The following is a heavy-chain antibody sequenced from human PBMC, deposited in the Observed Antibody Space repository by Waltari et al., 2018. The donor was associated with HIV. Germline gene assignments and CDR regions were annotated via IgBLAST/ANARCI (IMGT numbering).Heavy chain of an antibody. J-gene: IGHJ4*02. CDR1: GGSINNYY. V-gene: IGHV4-4*07. CDR3: ARETSGPTWRLFDS. Sequence: QVQLQESGPGLVKPSETLSLTCIVSGGSINNYYWNWIRQPAGKGLGWLGRINASGGTNYSPSLKSRVTMSVDTSKNRFSLKLTSVTAADTAVYFCARETSGPTWRLFDSWGQGTLVTVSS. D-gene: IGHD1-26*01. CDR2: INASGGT.